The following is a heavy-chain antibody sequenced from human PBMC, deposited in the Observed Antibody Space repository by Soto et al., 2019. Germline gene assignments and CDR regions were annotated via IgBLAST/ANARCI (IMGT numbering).Heavy chain of an antibody. D-gene: IGHD3-16*01. J-gene: IGHJ4*02. V-gene: IGHV4-59*08. CDR2: IYYSGST. CDR1: GGSISSYY. CDR3: AYLRGFTGYPGD. Sequence: PSETLSLTCTVSGGSISSYYWSWIRQPPGKGLEWIGYIYYSGSTNYNPSLKSRVTISVDTSKSEFYLKMRSVTAADTAVYYCAYLRGFTGYPGDWGQGTLVTVSS.